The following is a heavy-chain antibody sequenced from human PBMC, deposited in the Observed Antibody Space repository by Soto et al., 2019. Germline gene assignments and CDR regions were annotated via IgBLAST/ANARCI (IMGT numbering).Heavy chain of an antibody. CDR1: GYSFTTYW. Sequence: PGEALKISCKGSGYSFTTYWIGWVRQMPGKGLEWMGIIYLSDSDIRYSPSFQGQVTISADKSISTTYLQWSSLKASDTAVYYCASLYCSGGSCYSRTNAFDIWGQGTTVTVSS. V-gene: IGHV5-51*01. D-gene: IGHD2-15*01. CDR3: ASLYCSGGSCYSRTNAFDI. CDR2: IYLSDSDI. J-gene: IGHJ3*02.